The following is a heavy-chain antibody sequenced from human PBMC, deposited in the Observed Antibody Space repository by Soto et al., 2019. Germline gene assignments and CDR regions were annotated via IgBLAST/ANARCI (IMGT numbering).Heavy chain of an antibody. Sequence: GGSLRLSCAASGFTFSSYWMHWVRQAPGKGLVWVSRINSDGSSTSYADSVKGRFTISRDNAKNTLYLQMNSLRAEDTAVYYCAREDQVWFGEDGMDVWGQGTTVTVSS. CDR2: INSDGSST. V-gene: IGHV3-74*01. D-gene: IGHD3-10*01. CDR3: AREDQVWFGEDGMDV. CDR1: GFTFSSYW. J-gene: IGHJ6*02.